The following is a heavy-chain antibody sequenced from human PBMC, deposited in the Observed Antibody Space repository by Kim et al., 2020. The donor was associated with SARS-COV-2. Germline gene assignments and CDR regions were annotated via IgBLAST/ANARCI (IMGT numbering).Heavy chain of an antibody. V-gene: IGHV4-31*03. Sequence: SETLSLTCTVSGGSISSGGYYWRWIRQHPGKGLEWIGYIYYSGSTYYNPSLKSRVTISVDTSKNQFSLKLSSVTAADTAVYYCARGKRITMVRGVITPHFDYWGQGTLVTVSS. CDR1: GGSISSGGYY. J-gene: IGHJ4*02. D-gene: IGHD3-10*01. CDR3: ARGKRITMVRGVITPHFDY. CDR2: IYYSGST.